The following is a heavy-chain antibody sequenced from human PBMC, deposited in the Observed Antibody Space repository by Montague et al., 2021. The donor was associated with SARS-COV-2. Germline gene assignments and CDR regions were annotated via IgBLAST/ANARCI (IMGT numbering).Heavy chain of an antibody. CDR1: GGSFSGYY. CDR3: ARVRYYGSGTSLGMDV. CDR2: INHSGST. V-gene: IGHV4-34*01. Sequence: SETLSLTCAVYGGSFSGYYWSWIGQPPGEGLEWYGEINHSGSTNYNPSLKSRVTISVDTSKNQFSLKLSSVTAADTAVYYCARVRYYGSGTSLGMDVWGQGTTVTVSS. D-gene: IGHD3-10*01. J-gene: IGHJ6*02.